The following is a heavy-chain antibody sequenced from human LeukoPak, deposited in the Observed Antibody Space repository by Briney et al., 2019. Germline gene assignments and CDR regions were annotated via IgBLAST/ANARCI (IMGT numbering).Heavy chain of an antibody. CDR1: GFTFSSYS. V-gene: IGHV3-21*01. CDR3: AREPYSSGWTKAYYFDY. Sequence: GGSLRLSCTASGFTFSSYSMNWVRQSPGKGLEWVSSISSSSDYIYYVDSVKGRFTISRDNAKNSLYLQMNSLRAEDTAVYYCAREPYSSGWTKAYYFDYWGQGTLVTVSS. CDR2: ISSSSDYI. D-gene: IGHD6-19*01. J-gene: IGHJ4*02.